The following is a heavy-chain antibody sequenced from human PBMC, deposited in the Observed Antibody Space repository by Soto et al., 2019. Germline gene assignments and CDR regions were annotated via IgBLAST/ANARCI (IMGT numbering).Heavy chain of an antibody. CDR3: AKDDVLGYYYDSSGYRSPHDAFDI. D-gene: IGHD3-22*01. V-gene: IGHV3-30*18. CDR1: GFTFISYG. J-gene: IGHJ3*02. Sequence: TGGSLRLSCAASGFTFISYGIHWVRQAPGKGLEWVAVISYDGSNKYYADSVKGRFTISRDNSKNTLYLQMNSLRAEDTAVYYCAKDDVLGYYYDSSGYRSPHDAFDIWGQGTMVTVSS. CDR2: ISYDGSNK.